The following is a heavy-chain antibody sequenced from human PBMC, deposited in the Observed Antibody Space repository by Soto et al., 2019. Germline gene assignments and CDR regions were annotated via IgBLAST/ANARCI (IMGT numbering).Heavy chain of an antibody. CDR1: GGSFSGYY. Sequence: QVQLQQWGAGLLKPSETLSLTCAVYGGSFSGYYWSWIRQPPGKGLEWIGEINHSGSTNYNPSLNCRATISVGTSKNQFSLKLRSGTGAGTAVNYSARGTSSSFDYWGLGTLVTVSS. V-gene: IGHV4-34*01. CDR3: ARGTSSSFDY. CDR2: INHSGST. D-gene: IGHD6-13*01. J-gene: IGHJ4*02.